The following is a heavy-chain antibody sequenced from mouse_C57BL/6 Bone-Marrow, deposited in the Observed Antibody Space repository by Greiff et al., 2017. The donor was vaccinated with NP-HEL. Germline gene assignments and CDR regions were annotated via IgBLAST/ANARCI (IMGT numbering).Heavy chain of an antibody. V-gene: IGHV3-5*01. CDR3: ARAYYYGREVYWYFDV. Sequence: EVKLQESGPGLVKPSQTVFLTCTVTGISITTGNYRWSWIRQFPGNKLEWIGYIYYSGTITYNPSLTSRTTITRDTPKNQFFLEMNSLTAEDTATYYCARAYYYGREVYWYFDVWGTGTTVTVSS. J-gene: IGHJ1*03. CDR1: GISITTGNYR. D-gene: IGHD1-1*01. CDR2: IYYSGTI.